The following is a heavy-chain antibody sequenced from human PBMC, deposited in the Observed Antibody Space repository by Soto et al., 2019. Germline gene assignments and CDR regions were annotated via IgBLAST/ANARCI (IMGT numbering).Heavy chain of an antibody. CDR1: GGSIISKSYS. Sequence: SETLSLTCSLSGGSIISKSYSWGWIREPPGKGLEWIGTFYYSENTYYNPSLKSRVTISVDTSKNQFSLKLSSVTAADTAVYYCAKLAGYCSGNSCHGDYAMDVWGQGTTVT. CDR3: AKLAGYCSGNSCHGDYAMDV. V-gene: IGHV4-39*01. CDR2: FYYSENT. D-gene: IGHD2-2*01. J-gene: IGHJ6*02.